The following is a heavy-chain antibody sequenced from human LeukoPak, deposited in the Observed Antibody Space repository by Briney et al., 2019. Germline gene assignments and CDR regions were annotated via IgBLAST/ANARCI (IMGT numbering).Heavy chain of an antibody. CDR3: AREPEWVPAAIGHYYYYMDV. J-gene: IGHJ6*03. Sequence: SETLSLTCSVSDGSINSYYWSWIRQPAGKGLEWIGRIYTSGSTNYNPSLKSRVTISVDTSKNQFSLKLSSVTAADTAVYYCAREPEWVPAAIGHYYYYMDVWGKGTTVTVSS. V-gene: IGHV4-4*07. D-gene: IGHD2-2*01. CDR1: DGSINSYY. CDR2: IYTSGST.